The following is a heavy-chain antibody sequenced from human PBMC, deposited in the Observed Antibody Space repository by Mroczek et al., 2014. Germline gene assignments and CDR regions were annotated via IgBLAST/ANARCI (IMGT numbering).Heavy chain of an antibody. Sequence: QVQLQQWGAGLLKPSETLSLTCAVYGGSFSGYYWSWIRQPPGKGLEWIGEINHSGSTNYNPPLKSRVTISVDTSKNQFSLKLSSVTAADTAVYYCARKGWAARPFDYWGQGTLVTVSS. J-gene: IGHJ4*02. V-gene: IGHV4-34*01. CDR3: ARKGWAARPFDY. D-gene: IGHD6-6*01. CDR2: INHSGST. CDR1: GGSFSGYY.